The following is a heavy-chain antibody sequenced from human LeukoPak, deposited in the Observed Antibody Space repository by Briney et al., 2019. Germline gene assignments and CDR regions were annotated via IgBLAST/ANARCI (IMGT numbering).Heavy chain of an antibody. V-gene: IGHV1-24*01. D-gene: IGHD6-19*01. Sequence: GASVKVSCKVSGYTLTELSMHWVRPAPGKGLEWMGGFDPEDGETIYAQKFQGRVTMTEDTSTDTAYMELSSLRSEDTAVYYCATTVGAVAGPNWYFDLWGRGTLVTVSS. CDR2: FDPEDGET. CDR1: GYTLTELS. CDR3: ATTVGAVAGPNWYFDL. J-gene: IGHJ2*01.